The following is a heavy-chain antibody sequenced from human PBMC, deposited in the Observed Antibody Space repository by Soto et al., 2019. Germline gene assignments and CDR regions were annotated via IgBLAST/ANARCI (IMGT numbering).Heavy chain of an antibody. V-gene: IGHV3-7*01. CDR1: GFTLSDNW. CDR2: IEDGGSER. J-gene: IGHJ4*02. Sequence: EVHLVEAGGGLVQPGESLRLSCATSGFTLSDNWMSWVRQAPGKGLEWVANIEDGGSERWYADSVKGRFTIFRDTAKNSLYLQMTGLRAEDTAMYYCMRNAYWGQGTLVTVSS. CDR3: MRNAY.